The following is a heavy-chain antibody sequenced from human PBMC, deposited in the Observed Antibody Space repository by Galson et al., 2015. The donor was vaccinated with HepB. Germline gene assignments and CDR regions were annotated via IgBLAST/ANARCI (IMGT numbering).Heavy chain of an antibody. V-gene: IGHV1-18*01. D-gene: IGHD1-7*01. J-gene: IGHJ6*02. CDR2: VSGYDGSA. Sequence: SAKVSCKASGYDFNKYGLSWVRQAPGQGLEWMGWVSGYDGSANYAPKFQGRVTMTTEASTGTAFMEMRSLRSDDTAVYYCARDSRLELQLNNYYSYGMDVWGQGTAVVVS. CDR3: ARDSRLELQLNNYYSYGMDV. CDR1: GYDFNKYG.